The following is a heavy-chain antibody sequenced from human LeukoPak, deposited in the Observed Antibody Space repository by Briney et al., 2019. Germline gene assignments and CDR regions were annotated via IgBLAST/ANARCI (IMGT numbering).Heavy chain of an antibody. V-gene: IGHV3-23*01. J-gene: IGHJ4*02. CDR3: AKGLPSIVVVPAAIGYFDY. Sequence: GGSLRLSCAASGFTFSSYAMSWVRQAPGKGLEWVSAISGSGGSTYYADSVKGRFTISRDNSKNTLYLQMNSLRAEDTAVYYCAKGLPSIVVVPAAIGYFDYWGQGTLVTVSS. D-gene: IGHD2-2*01. CDR1: GFTFSSYA. CDR2: ISGSGGST.